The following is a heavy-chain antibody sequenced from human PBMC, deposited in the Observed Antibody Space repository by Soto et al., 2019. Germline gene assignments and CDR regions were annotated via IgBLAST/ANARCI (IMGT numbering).Heavy chain of an antibody. Sequence: GGXXXLSCAASGFTFSSYAMSWVRQAPGKGLERVSVISGSGGSTYYADSVKGRFTISRDNSKNTLYLQLNSLRAEDTVVYYCAKDYLHGLSGWSFFDYWGQGTLVTVSS. CDR3: AKDYLHGLSGWSFFDY. J-gene: IGHJ4*02. V-gene: IGHV3-23*01. D-gene: IGHD6-19*01. CDR1: GFTFSSYA. CDR2: ISGSGGST.